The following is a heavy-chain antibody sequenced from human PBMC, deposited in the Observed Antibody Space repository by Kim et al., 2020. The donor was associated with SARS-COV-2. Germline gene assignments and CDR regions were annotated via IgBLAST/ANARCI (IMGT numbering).Heavy chain of an antibody. CDR2: GSDT. V-gene: IGHV3-48*03. Sequence: GSDTSYPPSVRGRLPISRDNTKNSLSVQMNSLRAEDTGVYYCVRGNSRDYWGQGTLVIVSS. CDR3: VRGNSRDY. J-gene: IGHJ4*02.